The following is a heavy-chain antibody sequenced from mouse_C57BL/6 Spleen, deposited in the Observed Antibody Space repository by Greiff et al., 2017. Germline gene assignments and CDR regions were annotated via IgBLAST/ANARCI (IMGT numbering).Heavy chain of an antibody. CDR1: GYTFTSYG. Sequence: EVKLMESGAELVRPGSSVKMSCKTSGYTFTSYGINWVKQRPGQGLEWIGYIYIGNGYTEYNEKFKGKATLTSDTSSSTAYMQLSSLTSEDSAIYFCARGGYDYDGDWYFDVWGTGTTVTVSS. V-gene: IGHV1-58*01. CDR3: ARGGYDYDGDWYFDV. J-gene: IGHJ1*03. CDR2: IYIGNGYT. D-gene: IGHD2-4*01.